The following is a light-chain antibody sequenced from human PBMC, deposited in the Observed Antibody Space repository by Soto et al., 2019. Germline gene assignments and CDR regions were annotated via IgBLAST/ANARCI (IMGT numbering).Light chain of an antibody. V-gene: IGLV1-51*01. J-gene: IGLJ1*01. CDR3: GSWDSSLSAYV. CDR2: DDN. Sequence: QSVLTQPPSVSAAPGQKVTISCSGSSSNIGGNSVSWYQQLPGTAPKHLIYDDNKRPSGIPDRFSGSKSGTSATLGITGFQTGDEADYYCGSWDSSLSAYVFGTGTKATVL. CDR1: SSNIGGNS.